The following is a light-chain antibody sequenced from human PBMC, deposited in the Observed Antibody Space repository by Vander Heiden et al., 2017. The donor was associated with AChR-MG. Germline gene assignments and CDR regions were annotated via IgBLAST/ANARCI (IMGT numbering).Light chain of an antibody. CDR2: DAS. CDR3: PQSRRYSPST. J-gene: IGKJ2*01. CDR1: QSISSW. Sequence: DIQMTQSPSTLSASVGDRVTITCRASQSISSWLAWYQQKPGNAPKLLIYDASCLERGVPSRFRGSRSGTDFALPLRRLQPGGFAAYYCPQSRRYSPSTFGPGTKLELK. V-gene: IGKV1-5*01.